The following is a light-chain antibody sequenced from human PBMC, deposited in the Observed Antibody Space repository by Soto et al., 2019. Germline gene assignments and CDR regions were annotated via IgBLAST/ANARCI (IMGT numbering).Light chain of an antibody. CDR2: RTS. CDR3: QQYNNWPRAT. Sequence: EIVMTQSPATLSVSPGERATLSCRASQSISSNLAWYQQKPGQAPRLLMFRTSSRATGFPARFSGSGSGTEFNLYISSLQSEDFGVYYCQQYNNWPRATFGGGTKVEIK. J-gene: IGKJ4*01. V-gene: IGKV3-15*01. CDR1: QSISSN.